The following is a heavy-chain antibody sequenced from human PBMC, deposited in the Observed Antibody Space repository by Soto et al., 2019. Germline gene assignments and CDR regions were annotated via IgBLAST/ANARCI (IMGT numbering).Heavy chain of an antibody. CDR1: GGSFSGYD. J-gene: IGHJ4*02. CDR2: INHSGST. Sequence: SETLSLTCAVYGGSFSGYDWSWIRQPPGKGLEWIGEINHSGSTNYNPSLKSRVTISVDTSKNQFSLKLSSVTAADTAVYYCARGLSSGWYNLESGYYFDYWGQGTLVTVSS. D-gene: IGHD6-19*01. V-gene: IGHV4-34*01. CDR3: ARGLSSGWYNLESGYYFDY.